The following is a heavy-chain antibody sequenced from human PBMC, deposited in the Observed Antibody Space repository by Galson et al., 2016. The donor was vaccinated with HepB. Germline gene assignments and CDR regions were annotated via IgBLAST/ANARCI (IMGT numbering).Heavy chain of an antibody. D-gene: IGHD4-17*01. V-gene: IGHV3-48*04. CDR3: ARDYGDYPWDF. CDR2: ISTSPGSATI. J-gene: IGHJ4*02. Sequence: SLRLSCAASGFTFGSYNMNWVRQAPGKGLEWIAYISTSPGSATIYYADSVKGRFTISRDNAKNLLFLEMSGLRAEDTAVYFCARDYGDYPWDFWGQGTLVAVFS. CDR1: GFTFGSYN.